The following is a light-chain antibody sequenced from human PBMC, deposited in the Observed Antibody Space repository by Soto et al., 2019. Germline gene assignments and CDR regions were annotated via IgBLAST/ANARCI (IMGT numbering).Light chain of an antibody. CDR3: QQGHNWPLT. J-gene: IGKJ2*01. CDR2: SAS. CDR1: QSISTE. V-gene: IGKV3-15*01. Sequence: EIVMTQSPATLSVSPGERATLSCRASQSISTELAWYQQKPGQPPRLLIYSASTRATGVPARFTGSGSGSEFNLTISGLQSEDFAVYYCQQGHNWPLTFGHGSRLEI.